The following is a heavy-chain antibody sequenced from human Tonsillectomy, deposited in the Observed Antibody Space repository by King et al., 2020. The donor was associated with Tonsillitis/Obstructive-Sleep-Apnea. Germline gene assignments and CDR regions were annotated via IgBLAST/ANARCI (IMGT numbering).Heavy chain of an antibody. Sequence: VQLQQWGAGLLKPSETLSLTCAVYGGSFSGYYGSWIRQPPGKGLEWIGEINQSGSTTYNPSLKSRVTISVDTSRNQLSLKLSSVTDADPDLYYCARGEDIGALFGVVPLLGHWRQGTLVTVYS. CDR3: ARGEDIGALFGVVPLLGH. V-gene: IGHV4-34*01. D-gene: IGHD3-3*01. CDR2: INQSGST. CDR1: GGSFSGYY. J-gene: IGHJ1*01.